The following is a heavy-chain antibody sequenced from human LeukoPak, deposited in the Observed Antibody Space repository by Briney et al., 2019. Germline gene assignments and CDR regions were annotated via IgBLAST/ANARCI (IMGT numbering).Heavy chain of an antibody. CDR1: GYIFTAYY. J-gene: IGHJ4*02. CDR2: INPNNGGT. V-gene: IGHV1-2*04. Sequence: ASVKVSCKASGYIFTAYYLHWVRQAPGQGLEWMGWINPNNGGTNYAQKFQGWVTLTRDTSISTAYMELSRLTSDDTAVYYCARGFIHGDYDFDYWGQGTLVTVSS. CDR3: ARGFIHGDYDFDY. D-gene: IGHD4-17*01.